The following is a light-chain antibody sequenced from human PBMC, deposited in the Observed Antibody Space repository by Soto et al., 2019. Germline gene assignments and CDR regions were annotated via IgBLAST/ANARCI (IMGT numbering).Light chain of an antibody. CDR1: QSISNS. CDR3: QQYNSWPPRT. V-gene: IGKV3-15*01. Sequence: EIVMTQSPASLSVSPGETATLSCRASQSISNSLAWYQQKPGQAPSLLIYGASTRATGIPARFSGSGSGTEFTLTISSPQSEDSALYYCQQYNSWPPRTFGQGTKLEIK. J-gene: IGKJ2*01. CDR2: GAS.